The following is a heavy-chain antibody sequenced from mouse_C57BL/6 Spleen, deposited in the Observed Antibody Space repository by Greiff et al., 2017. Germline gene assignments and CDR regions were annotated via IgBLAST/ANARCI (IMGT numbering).Heavy chain of an antibody. CDR3: ARWYYPYAMDY. J-gene: IGHJ4*01. Sequence: EVQLVESGGGLVKPGGSLKLSCAASGFTFSDSGMHWVRQAPEKGLEWVAYISSGSSTLYYADTVKGRFTISRDNAKNTLFLQMTSLRSEDTAMYYCARWYYPYAMDYWGQGTSVTVSS. CDR2: ISSGSSTL. CDR1: GFTFSDSG. V-gene: IGHV5-17*01. D-gene: IGHD1-1*01.